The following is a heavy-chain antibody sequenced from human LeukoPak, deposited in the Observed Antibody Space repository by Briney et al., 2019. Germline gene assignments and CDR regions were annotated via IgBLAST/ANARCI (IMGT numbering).Heavy chain of an antibody. Sequence: SETLSLTCAVYGGSFSGYYWSWIRQPPGKGLEWIGEINHSGSTNYNPSLKSRVTISVDTSKNQFSLKLSSVTAADTAVYYCARRGRYVYWGQGTLVTVSS. J-gene: IGHJ4*02. CDR2: INHSGST. CDR3: ARRGRYVY. CDR1: GGSFSGYY. V-gene: IGHV4-34*01. D-gene: IGHD3-9*01.